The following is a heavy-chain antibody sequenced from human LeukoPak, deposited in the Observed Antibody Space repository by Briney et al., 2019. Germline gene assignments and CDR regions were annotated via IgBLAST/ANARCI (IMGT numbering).Heavy chain of an antibody. J-gene: IGHJ4*02. CDR3: ARERGGLGAAAGTDDY. Sequence: GGSLRLSCAASGFTVSSYYMNWVRQAPGKELEWVSVIYTGGGRYYADSVRGRFTISRDTSKNMVFLQMNSLRVEDTAVYYCARERGGLGAAAGTDDYWGQGTLVTVSS. CDR1: GFTVSSYY. V-gene: IGHV3-53*01. CDR2: IYTGGGR. D-gene: IGHD6-13*01.